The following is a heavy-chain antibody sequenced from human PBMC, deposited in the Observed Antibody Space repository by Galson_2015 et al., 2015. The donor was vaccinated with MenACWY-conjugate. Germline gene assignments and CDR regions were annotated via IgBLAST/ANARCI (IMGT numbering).Heavy chain of an antibody. D-gene: IGHD2-15*01. CDR1: GFTFSSYS. CDR2: IGGSGNYI. CDR3: ARVRGTCTGGSCYGYYLDY. J-gene: IGHJ4*02. V-gene: IGHV3-21*04. Sequence: SLRLSCAASGFTFSSYSMNWVRQTPGKGLEWVSCIGGSGNYISYADSVKGRFTISRDNAKNSLYLQMNSLRAEDTAVYYCARVRGTCTGGSCYGYYLDYWGQGTLVTVSS.